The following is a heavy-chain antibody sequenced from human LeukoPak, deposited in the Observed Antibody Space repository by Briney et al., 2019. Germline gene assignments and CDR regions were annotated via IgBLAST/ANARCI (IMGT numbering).Heavy chain of an antibody. J-gene: IGHJ4*02. CDR3: ARNRMRYYFDY. CDR1: GGSISSSSYY. CDR2: INHSGST. Sequence: KASETLSLTCTVSGGSISSSSYYWGWIRQPPGKGLEWIGEINHSGSTNYNPSLKSRVTISVDTSKNQFSLKLSSVTAADTAVYYCARNRMRYYFDYWGQGTLVTVSS. D-gene: IGHD3-3*01. V-gene: IGHV4-39*07.